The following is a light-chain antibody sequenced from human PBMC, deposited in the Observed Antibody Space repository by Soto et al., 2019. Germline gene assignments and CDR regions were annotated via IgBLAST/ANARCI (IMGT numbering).Light chain of an antibody. Sequence: QSVLTQPPSAPASLGASVTLTCTLSRGYSNYKVDWYQQRPGKGPRFVMRVGTGGIVGSKGDGIPDRFSVLGSGLNRYLTIKNIQEEDESDYHCGADHGSGSNFVSNWVFGGATQLTVL. CDR3: GADHGSGSNFVSNWV. J-gene: IGLJ3*02. V-gene: IGLV9-49*01. CDR1: RGYSNYK. CDR2: VGTGGIVG.